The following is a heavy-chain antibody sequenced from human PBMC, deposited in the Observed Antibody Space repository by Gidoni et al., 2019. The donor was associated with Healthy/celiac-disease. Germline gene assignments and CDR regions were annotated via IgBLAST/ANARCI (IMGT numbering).Heavy chain of an antibody. V-gene: IGHV1-18*01. CDR3: ARDLKMVSGWYLWFDY. CDR2: TSAYNGNT. J-gene: IGHJ4*02. CDR1: GYTFTRYG. D-gene: IGHD6-19*01. Sequence: QVQLVQSGAEVKKPGASVKVSCKASGYTFTRYGISWVRQAPGQGLEWMGWTSAYNGNTNYAQKLQGRVTMTTDTSTSTAYMELRSLRSDDTAVYYCARDLKMVSGWYLWFDYWGQGTLVTVSS.